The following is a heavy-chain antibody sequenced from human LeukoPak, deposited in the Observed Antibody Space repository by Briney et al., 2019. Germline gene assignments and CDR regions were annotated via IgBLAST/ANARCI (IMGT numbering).Heavy chain of an antibody. CDR3: ARSLGFCSSSNCQEYLQH. Sequence: PGGSLRLSCAASGFTVSSNYMSWVRQAPGKGLEWVSVIYRSGSTYYADSVKGRFTISRDNSNNTLYLQMNSLRAVDTAVYYCARSLGFCSSSNCQEYLQHWGQGTPVTVSS. CDR2: IYRSGST. J-gene: IGHJ1*01. V-gene: IGHV3-53*01. CDR1: GFTVSSNY. D-gene: IGHD2-2*01.